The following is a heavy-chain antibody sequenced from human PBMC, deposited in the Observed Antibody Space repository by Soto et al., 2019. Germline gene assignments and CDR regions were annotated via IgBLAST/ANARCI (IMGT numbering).Heavy chain of an antibody. CDR1: GGSISSGGYS. D-gene: IGHD3-22*01. J-gene: IGHJ5*02. CDR2: IYHSGST. CDR3: ARGNPYYYDSSGWFDP. V-gene: IGHV4-30-2*01. Sequence: SETLSLTCAVSGGSISSGGYSWSWIRQPPGKGLEWIGYIYHSGSTYYNPSLKSRVTMSVDRSKNQFSLKLSSVTAADTAVYYCARGNPYYYDSSGWFDPWGQGTLVTVSS.